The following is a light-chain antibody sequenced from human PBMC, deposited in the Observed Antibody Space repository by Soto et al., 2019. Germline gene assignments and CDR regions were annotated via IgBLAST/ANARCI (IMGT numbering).Light chain of an antibody. CDR2: GAY. CDR3: QQYHSWPPKWT. V-gene: IGKV3-15*01. J-gene: IGKJ1*01. CDR1: QSVSTS. Sequence: EIVMTQSPATLSVSPGESATLSCRASQSVSTSLAWYQQKPGQAPRLLIYGAYTRATGIPDRFRVSGSGTEFTLTISSLQSEDFAVYYCQQYHSWPPKWTFGQGTKVDIK.